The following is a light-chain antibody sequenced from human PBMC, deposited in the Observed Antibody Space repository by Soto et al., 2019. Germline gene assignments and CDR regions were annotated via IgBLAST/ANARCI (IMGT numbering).Light chain of an antibody. CDR3: CSYAGSRRV. CDR2: EGS. V-gene: IGLV2-23*01. CDR1: SSDVGSYNL. J-gene: IGLJ2*01. Sequence: QSALTQPASVSGSPGQSITISCTGTSSDVGSYNLVSWYQQHPGKAPKLMIYEGSKRPSGVSNRFSGSKSGNTASLTISGLQAEDDADYYCCSYAGSRRVFGGGTKVTVL.